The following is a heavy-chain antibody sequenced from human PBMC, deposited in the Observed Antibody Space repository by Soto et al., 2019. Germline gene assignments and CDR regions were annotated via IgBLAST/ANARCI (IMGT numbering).Heavy chain of an antibody. V-gene: IGHV3-30*18. J-gene: IGHJ4*02. CDR2: ISYDGSNK. D-gene: IGHD3-16*01. Sequence: VQLVESGGGLVQPGRSLRLSCAASGFTFRTYGMHWVRQAPGKGLEWVAVISYDGSNKYYADSVKGRFTISRDNSKNRLYLQMNSLRAEDTAVYYCAKKYYDYVWGVGDWGQGTLVTVSS. CDR1: GFTFRTYG. CDR3: AKKYYDYVWGVGD.